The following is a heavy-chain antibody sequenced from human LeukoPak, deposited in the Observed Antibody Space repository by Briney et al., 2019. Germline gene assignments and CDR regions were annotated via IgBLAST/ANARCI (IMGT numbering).Heavy chain of an antibody. J-gene: IGHJ4*02. CDR1: GFTFSSYE. CDR3: ARDPGTRIDY. V-gene: IGHV3-48*03. Sequence: GGSLRLSCAASGFTFSSYEMNWVRQAPGKGLEWVSYISSSGSTIYYADSVKGRFTISRDNAKNSLYLQMNSLTAEDTAVYYCARDPGTRIDYWGQGTLVTDSS. CDR2: ISSSGSTI.